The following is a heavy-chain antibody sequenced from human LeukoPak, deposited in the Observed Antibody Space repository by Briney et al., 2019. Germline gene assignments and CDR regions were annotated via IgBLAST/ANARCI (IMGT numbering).Heavy chain of an antibody. CDR2: INPSGGST. J-gene: IGHJ6*04. D-gene: IGHD3-10*02. CDR1: GYTFTGYY. Sequence: ASVKVSCKASGYTFTGYYMHWVRQAPGQGLEWMGIINPSGGSTSYAQKFQGRVTMTRYTSTSTVYMELSSLRSEDTAVYYCARVMFGYGDVWGKGTTVTISS. V-gene: IGHV1-46*01. CDR3: ARVMFGYGDV.